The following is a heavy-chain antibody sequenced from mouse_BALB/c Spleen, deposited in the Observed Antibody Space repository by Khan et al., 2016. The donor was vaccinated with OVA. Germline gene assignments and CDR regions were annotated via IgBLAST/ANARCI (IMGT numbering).Heavy chain of an antibody. J-gene: IGHJ3*01. V-gene: IGHV1-7*01. D-gene: IGHD1-1*01. Sequence: VQLQESGAELAKPGASVKMSCKASGYTFTSYWMHWVKQRPGQSLEWIGYINPTTDYTEYNQIFKDKATLTADKSSSTAYMQLSSLTSEDSAVYYCVNHGSSSAWFTYWCQGTLVTVSA. CDR1: GYTFTSYW. CDR2: INPTTDYT. CDR3: VNHGSSSAWFTY.